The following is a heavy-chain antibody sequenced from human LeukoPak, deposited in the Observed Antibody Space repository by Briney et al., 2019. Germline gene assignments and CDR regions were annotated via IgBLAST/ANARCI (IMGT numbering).Heavy chain of an antibody. V-gene: IGHV3-23*01. CDR1: GFTFSSYA. J-gene: IGHJ4*02. CDR2: ISGSGGST. Sequence: PGGSLRLSCAASGFTFSSYAMSWVRQAPGKGLEWVSAISGSGGSTYYADSVKGRFTISKDNSKNTLYLQMNSLRAEDTALYYCATSPRGSPAVFDYWGQGTLVTVSS. CDR3: ATSPRGSPAVFDY. D-gene: IGHD1-26*01.